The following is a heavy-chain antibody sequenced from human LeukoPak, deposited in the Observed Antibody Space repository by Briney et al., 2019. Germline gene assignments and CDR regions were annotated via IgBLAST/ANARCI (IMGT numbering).Heavy chain of an antibody. V-gene: IGHV3-53*01. CDR3: TSGTAAAGLHLD. J-gene: IGHJ4*02. CDR1: GFIVSTRY. Sequence: PGGSLRLSCAASGFIVSTRYMSWVRQAPGKGLEWASVIYSGGSTYYVDSVKGRFTISRGNSKNTLYFQMNSLRAEDTAVYYCTSGTAAAGLHLDWGQGTLVTVSS. D-gene: IGHD6-13*01. CDR2: IYSGGST.